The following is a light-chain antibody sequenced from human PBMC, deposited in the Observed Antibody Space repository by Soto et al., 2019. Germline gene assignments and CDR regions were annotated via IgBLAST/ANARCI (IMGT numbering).Light chain of an antibody. CDR3: QQSYSTPIS. Sequence: DIHMAESPSTLSASVGDRVTITCRASESIDSWLAWHQQKPGRAPKRLISKASRLESGVPLMFSGSGSGTDFTLTIISLQPEDFATYYCQQSYSTPISFGQGTRLEIK. CDR2: KAS. CDR1: ESIDSW. V-gene: IGKV1-5*03. J-gene: IGKJ5*01.